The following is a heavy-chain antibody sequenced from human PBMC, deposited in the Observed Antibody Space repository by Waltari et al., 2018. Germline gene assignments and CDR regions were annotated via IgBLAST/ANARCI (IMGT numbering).Heavy chain of an antibody. CDR1: GGSFSGYY. CDR2: IKHSGRP. CDR3: ANLGSSTSGRPPP. Sequence: QVQLQQWGAGLLKPSETLSLTCAVYGGSFSGYYWSWIRQPPGKGLEWSGEIKHSGRPNDNPSLKSRVTISVYTSKNQFSLKLSSVTAADTAVYYCANLGSSTSGRPPPRGQGTLVTVSS. D-gene: IGHD2-2*01. J-gene: IGHJ4*02. V-gene: IGHV4-34*01.